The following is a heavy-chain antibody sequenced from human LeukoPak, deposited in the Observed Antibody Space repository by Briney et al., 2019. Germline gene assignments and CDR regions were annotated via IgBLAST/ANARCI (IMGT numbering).Heavy chain of an antibody. V-gene: IGHV3-21*01. D-gene: IGHD6-6*01. Sequence: SGGSLRLSCAASGFTFSSYSMNWVRQAPGKGLEWVSSISSSSSYIYYADSVKGRFTISRDNAKNSLYLQMNSLRGEDTAVYYCASPYSSSSDHDYWGQGTLVTVSS. CDR1: GFTFSSYS. CDR3: ASPYSSSSDHDY. CDR2: ISSSSSYI. J-gene: IGHJ4*02.